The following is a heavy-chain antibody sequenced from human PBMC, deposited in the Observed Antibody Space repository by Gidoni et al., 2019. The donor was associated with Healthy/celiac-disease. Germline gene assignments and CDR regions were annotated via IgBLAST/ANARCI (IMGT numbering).Heavy chain of an antibody. J-gene: IGHJ3*02. CDR3: AGTTVTTNPDAFDI. D-gene: IGHD4-17*01. Sequence: QVQLVESGGGWVKHGGARRLSCAAAGCTFSDYDMSWIRQAPGKGLEWVSYISSSGSTIYYADSVKGRFTISRDNAKNSLYLQMNSLRAEDTAVYYCAGTTVTTNPDAFDIWGQGTMVTVSS. CDR2: ISSSGSTI. V-gene: IGHV3-11*01. CDR1: GCTFSDYD.